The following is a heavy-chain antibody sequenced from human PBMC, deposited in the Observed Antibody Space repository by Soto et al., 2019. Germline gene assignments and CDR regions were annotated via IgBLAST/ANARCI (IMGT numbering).Heavy chain of an antibody. J-gene: IGHJ3*02. CDR2: ISWNSGSI. D-gene: IGHD2-15*01. CDR3: ANAGAIVGVATAFDI. Sequence: EVQLVESGGGLVQPGRSLRLSCAASGFTFDDYAMHWVRQAPGKGLEWVSGISWNSGSIGYADSVKGRFTISGDNAKNYLYLPTNTLRAEDTSLHSTANAGAIVGVATAFDIWGQGTMVTLSS. CDR1: GFTFDDYA. V-gene: IGHV3-9*01.